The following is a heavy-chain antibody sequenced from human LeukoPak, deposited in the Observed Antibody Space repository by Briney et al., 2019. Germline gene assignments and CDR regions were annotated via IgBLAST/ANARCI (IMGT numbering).Heavy chain of an antibody. Sequence: PGGSLRLSCVASGFIFSTDPMNWVRQAPGKGLEGVSNILSNGDTVAYADSVKGRFTTSRDNAKNSLYLQMDSLRDEDTAVYYCVRDTFYAFDMWGQGTMVTVSS. J-gene: IGHJ3*02. CDR2: ILSNGDTV. CDR3: VRDTFYAFDM. CDR1: GFIFSTDP. D-gene: IGHD2/OR15-2a*01. V-gene: IGHV3-48*02.